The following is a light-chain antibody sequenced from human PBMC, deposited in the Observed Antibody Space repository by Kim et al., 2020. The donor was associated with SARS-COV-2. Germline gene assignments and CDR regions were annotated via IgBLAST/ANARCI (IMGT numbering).Light chain of an antibody. J-gene: IGLJ2*01. CDR2: NYN. V-gene: IGLV1-44*01. Sequence: ELTQPPSASATPGQRVTISCSGSTSNIGSNGVNWYQQLPGTAPKLLIHNYNQRPSGVPDRFSGSKSDTSASLAISGLHSEDEADYYCAAWDDSLSGVAFGGGTQLTVL. CDR3: AAWDDSLSGVA. CDR1: TSNIGSNG.